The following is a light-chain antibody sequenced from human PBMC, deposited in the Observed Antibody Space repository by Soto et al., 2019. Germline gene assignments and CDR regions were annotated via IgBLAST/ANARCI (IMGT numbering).Light chain of an antibody. Sequence: QSVLTQPPSVSEAPRQRVTISCSGSSSNIGNNAVNWYQQLPGKAPKLLIYYDDLLPSGVSDRFSGSKSGTSASLAITGLQAEDEADYYCQSYDSNFLGVIFGVGTKLTVL. CDR2: YDD. V-gene: IGLV1-36*01. CDR1: SSNIGNNA. CDR3: QSYDSNFLGVI. J-gene: IGLJ2*01.